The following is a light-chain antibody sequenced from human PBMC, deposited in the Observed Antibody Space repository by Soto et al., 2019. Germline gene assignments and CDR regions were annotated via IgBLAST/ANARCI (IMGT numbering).Light chain of an antibody. V-gene: IGKV3-15*01. CDR3: QHYNNWPYT. Sequence: EIMMTQSPATLSVSPGVRATLSCRASQSVNSNLAWYQQKPGQAPRLLIHGASTKATGIPARFSGSGSGTEFTLTISSLQSEDFAVYYCQHYNNWPYTVGQGSKLEIK. CDR2: GAS. J-gene: IGKJ2*01. CDR1: QSVNSN.